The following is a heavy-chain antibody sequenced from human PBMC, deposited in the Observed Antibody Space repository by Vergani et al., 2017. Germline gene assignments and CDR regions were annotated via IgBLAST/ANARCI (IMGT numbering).Heavy chain of an antibody. J-gene: IGHJ3*02. Sequence: QVQLVESGGGLVKPGGSLRLSCAASGFTFSDYYMSWIRQAPGKGLEWVSYISSSNSYTNYADSVKGRFTISRDNAKKSLYLQMNSLRAEDTAVYYCARDRDEYSSSSAGAFDIWGQGTMVTVSS. CDR3: ARDRDEYSSSSAGAFDI. CDR1: GFTFSDYY. CDR2: ISSSNSYT. V-gene: IGHV3-11*06. D-gene: IGHD6-6*01.